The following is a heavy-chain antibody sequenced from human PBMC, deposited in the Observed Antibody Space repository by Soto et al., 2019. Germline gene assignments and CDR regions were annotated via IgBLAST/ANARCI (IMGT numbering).Heavy chain of an antibody. CDR2: INHSGNT. D-gene: IGHD6-6*01. Sequence: SETLSLTCAVYGGSFSGYYWSWIRQPPGKGLEWIGEINHSGNTNYNPSLKSRVTISVDTSKNQLFLNLSSVTAADTAMYYCARVGLVHYYYYYGMDVWGQGTTVTSP. CDR1: GGSFSGYY. V-gene: IGHV4-34*01. J-gene: IGHJ6*02. CDR3: ARVGLVHYYYYYGMDV.